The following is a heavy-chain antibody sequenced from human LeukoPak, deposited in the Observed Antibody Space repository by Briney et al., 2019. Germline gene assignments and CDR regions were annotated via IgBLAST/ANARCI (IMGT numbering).Heavy chain of an antibody. J-gene: IGHJ4*02. CDR3: ARRELLWFGESSRYFDY. Sequence: SETLSLTCAVYGGSFSGYYWSWSRQPTGKGLEWIGEINHSGSTNYNPSLKSRVTISVDTSKNQFSLKLSSVTAADTAVYYCARRELLWFGESSRYFDYWGQGTLVTVSS. V-gene: IGHV4-34*01. CDR1: GGSFSGYY. CDR2: INHSGST. D-gene: IGHD3-10*01.